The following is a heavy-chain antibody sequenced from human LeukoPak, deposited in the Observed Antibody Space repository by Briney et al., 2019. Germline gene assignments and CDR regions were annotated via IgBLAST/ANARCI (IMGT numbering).Heavy chain of an antibody. CDR3: ARSPVVVAANARQYYFDY. J-gene: IGHJ4*02. CDR1: GYTFTGYY. D-gene: IGHD2-15*01. Sequence: ASVKVSCKASGYTFTGYYIHWVRQAPGQGLEWMGRINPNSGGTNYAQQFQGRGTMTRDTSISTAYMELSRLRSDDTAVYYCARSPVVVAANARQYYFDYWGQGTLVTVSS. V-gene: IGHV1-2*06. CDR2: INPNSGGT.